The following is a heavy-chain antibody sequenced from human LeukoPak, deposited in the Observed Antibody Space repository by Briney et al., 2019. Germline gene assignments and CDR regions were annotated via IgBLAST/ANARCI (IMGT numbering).Heavy chain of an antibody. CDR1: GFTVSSNY. V-gene: IGHV3-53*01. D-gene: IGHD3-10*01. Sequence: GGSLRLSCAASGFTVSSNYMSWVRQAPGKGLEWVSVIYSGGSTYYADSVKGRFTISRDNSKNTLYLQMNSLRAEDTAVYYCAKDRSPYYSNDAFDIWGQGTMVTVSS. CDR3: AKDRSPYYSNDAFDI. CDR2: IYSGGST. J-gene: IGHJ3*02.